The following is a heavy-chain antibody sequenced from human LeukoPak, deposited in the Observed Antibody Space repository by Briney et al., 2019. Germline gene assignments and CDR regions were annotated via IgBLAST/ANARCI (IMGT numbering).Heavy chain of an antibody. D-gene: IGHD2-2*01. CDR3: ARHIVVVPAARKDYYYYGMDV. J-gene: IGHJ6*02. CDR1: GGTFSSYA. V-gene: IGHV1-69*13. CDR2: IIPIFGTA. Sequence: WASVKVSCKASGGTFSSYAISWVRQAPGQGLEWMGGIIPIFGTANYAQKFQGRVTITADESTSTAYMELSSLRSEDTAVYYCARHIVVVPAARKDYYYYGMDVWGQGTTVTVSS.